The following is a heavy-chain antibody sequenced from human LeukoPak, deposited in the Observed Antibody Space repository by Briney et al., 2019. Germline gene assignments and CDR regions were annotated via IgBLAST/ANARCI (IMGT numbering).Heavy chain of an antibody. J-gene: IGHJ4*02. V-gene: IGHV3-23*01. Sequence: AGGSLRLSCAASGFTFSSSAMSWVRQAPGKGLERVSAISNNGGYTYYADSVQGRFTISRDNSKSTLCLQMNSLRAEDTAVYYCAKQLGYCSDGSCYFPYWGQGTLVTVSS. CDR2: ISNNGGYT. CDR3: AKQLGYCSDGSCYFPY. D-gene: IGHD2-15*01. CDR1: GFTFSSSA.